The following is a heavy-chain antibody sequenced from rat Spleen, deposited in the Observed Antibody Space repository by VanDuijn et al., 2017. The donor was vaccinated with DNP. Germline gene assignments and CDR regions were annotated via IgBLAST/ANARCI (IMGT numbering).Heavy chain of an antibody. CDR3: AKAGGYSPWYFDY. D-gene: IGHD1-11*01. CDR1: GFTFSDIY. CDR2: ISTGGGNT. V-gene: IGHV5S11*01. Sequence: EVELVESGGGLVQPGRSLKLSCAASGFTFSDIYMAWVRQAPTKGLEWVAAISTGGGNTYYRDSVKGRFTISRDNAKSTLYLQMDSLRSEETATYYCAKAGGYSPWYFDYWGQGVMVTVSS. J-gene: IGHJ2*01.